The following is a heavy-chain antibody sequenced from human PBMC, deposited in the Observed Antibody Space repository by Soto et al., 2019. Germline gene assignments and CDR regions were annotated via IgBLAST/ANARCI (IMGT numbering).Heavy chain of an antibody. CDR2: IIPIFGTA. CDR1: GGTFSSYA. CDR3: ARGKVTIFGAANYYYYYGMDV. D-gene: IGHD3-3*01. Sequence: QVQLVQSGAEVKKPGSSVKVSCKASGGTFSSYAISWVRQAPGQGLEWMGGIIPIFGTATYAQKFQGRVAITADKSTSTADMELSSLRSEDTAVYYCARGKVTIFGAANYYYYYGMDVWGQGTTVTVSS. J-gene: IGHJ6*02. V-gene: IGHV1-69*06.